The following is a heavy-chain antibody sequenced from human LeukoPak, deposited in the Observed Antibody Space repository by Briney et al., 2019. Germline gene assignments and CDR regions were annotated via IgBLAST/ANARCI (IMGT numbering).Heavy chain of an antibody. CDR3: ARDRGGYYYDSSGYEEGIWFDP. D-gene: IGHD3-22*01. CDR1: GVTFGDYY. J-gene: IGHJ5*02. Sequence: GGSLRLSCAASGVTFGDYYMSWIRQAPGKGLEWVSYISSSGSTIYYADSVKGRFTISRDNAKNSLYLQMNSLRAEDTAVYYCARDRGGYYYDSSGYEEGIWFDPWGQGTLVTVSS. CDR2: ISSSGSTI. V-gene: IGHV3-11*04.